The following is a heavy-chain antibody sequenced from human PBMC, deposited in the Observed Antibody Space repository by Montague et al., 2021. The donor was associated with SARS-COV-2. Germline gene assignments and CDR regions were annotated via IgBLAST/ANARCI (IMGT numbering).Heavy chain of an antibody. CDR2: IYSGGST. J-gene: IGHJ6*02. Sequence: SPRLSCAASGITVSRNYMNWVRQAPGKGLEWVSLIYSGGSTYYADSVKGRFTISRDNSKNTLYLQMNSLRAEDTAVYYCARDLLEIGGMDVWGQGTTVTVSS. D-gene: IGHD1-1*01. V-gene: IGHV3-66*01. CDR3: ARDLLEIGGMDV. CDR1: GITVSRNY.